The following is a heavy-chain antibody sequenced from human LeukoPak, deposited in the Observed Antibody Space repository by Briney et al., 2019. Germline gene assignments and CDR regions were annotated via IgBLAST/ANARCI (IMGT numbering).Heavy chain of an antibody. J-gene: IGHJ4*02. CDR1: GYTFTSYG. V-gene: IGHV1-18*01. Sequence: GASVKVSCKASGYTFTSYGISWVRQAPGQGLEWMGWISAYNGNTNYAQKLQGRVTMTTDTSTSTAYMELRSLRSDDTAVYYCAREGYYDSSGYYLPYDYWGQGTLVTVSS. D-gene: IGHD3-22*01. CDR3: AREGYYDSSGYYLPYDY. CDR2: ISAYNGNT.